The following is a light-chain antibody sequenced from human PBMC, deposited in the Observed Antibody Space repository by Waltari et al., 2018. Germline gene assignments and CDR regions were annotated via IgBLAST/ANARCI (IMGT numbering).Light chain of an antibody. Sequence: EIVLTQSPTPLPLSPGERATLSCRASQSVSSYLAWYQQKPGQAPSLLIYDASNRATGIPARFSGSGSGTDFTLTISSLEPEDFAVYYCQQRSNWITFGQGTRLEIK. J-gene: IGKJ5*01. CDR1: QSVSSY. CDR3: QQRSNWIT. CDR2: DAS. V-gene: IGKV3-11*01.